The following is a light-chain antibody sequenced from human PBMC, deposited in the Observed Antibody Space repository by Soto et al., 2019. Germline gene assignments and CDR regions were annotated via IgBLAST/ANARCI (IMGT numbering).Light chain of an antibody. J-gene: IGKJ1*01. V-gene: IGKV1-5*01. CDR3: QQYNSYSRGA. CDR2: DAS. Sequence: DIQMAQSPSTLSGSLGGRPTITCRASQTISSWLAWYQQKPGKAPKLLIYDASSLESGVPSRFSGSGSGTEFTLTISSLQPDDFATYYCQQYNSYSRGAFGQGTKVDI. CDR1: QTISSW.